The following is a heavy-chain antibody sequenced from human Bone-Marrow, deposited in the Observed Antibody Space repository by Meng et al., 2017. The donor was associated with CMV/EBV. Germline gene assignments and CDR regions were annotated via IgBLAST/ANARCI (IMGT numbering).Heavy chain of an antibody. CDR1: GCSVSSGSYY. Sequence: SETLTLTFTVPGCSVSSGSYYWSWIRQPPGKGLEWIAYIYYSGSTNYNPSLKSRVTISVDTSKNQFSLKLSSVIAADTAVYYCARDTLLYYYGMDVWGQGTTVTFSS. CDR2: IYYSGST. CDR3: ARDTLLYYYGMDV. V-gene: IGHV4-61*01. J-gene: IGHJ6*02.